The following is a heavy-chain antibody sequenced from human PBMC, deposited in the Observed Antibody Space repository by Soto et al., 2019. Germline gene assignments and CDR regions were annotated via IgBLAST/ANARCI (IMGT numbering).Heavy chain of an antibody. CDR3: ARDDEGGSDCDLGY. D-gene: IGHD1-26*01. J-gene: IGHJ4*02. V-gene: IGHV3-30-3*01. CDR2: ILSDGSNK. Sequence: QVQLVESGGGVVQPGRSLRLSCAVSGFTLSSHAMHWVRQAPGKGLEWVALILSDGSNKYYADSVKGRFTTSRDNSKTTMYLQMNSVSGEDTAVYYCARDDEGGSDCDLGYWGQGALVTVSS. CDR1: GFTLSSHA.